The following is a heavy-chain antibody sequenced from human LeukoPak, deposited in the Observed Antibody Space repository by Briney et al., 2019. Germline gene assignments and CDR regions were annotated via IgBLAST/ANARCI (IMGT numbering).Heavy chain of an antibody. CDR3: ARKNFYPSWYFDV. J-gene: IGHJ2*01. V-gene: IGHV4-59*08. CDR1: GGSISGYY. Sequence: SGTLSLTCTVSGGSISGYYWNWIRQSPGKGLEWIGYIYDSGTANYNPSLKSRVAISIDTSKNQFSLKVNSLTAADTALYFCARKNFYPSWYFDVWGRGTLVTVSS. CDR2: IYDSGTA. D-gene: IGHD3-3*01.